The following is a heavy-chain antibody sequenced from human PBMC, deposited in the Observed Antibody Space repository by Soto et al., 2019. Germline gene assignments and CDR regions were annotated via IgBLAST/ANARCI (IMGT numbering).Heavy chain of an antibody. D-gene: IGHD3-10*01. CDR3: ASGRTGLWFGELLHRSYWYFDL. Sequence: QVQLQQWGAGLLKPSETLSLTCAVYGGSFSGYYWSWIRQPPGTGLEWIGEINHSGSTNYNPSLKSRVTISVDTSKNQFSLKLSSVTAADTAVYYCASGRTGLWFGELLHRSYWYFDLWGRGTLVTVSS. J-gene: IGHJ2*01. CDR2: INHSGST. V-gene: IGHV4-34*01. CDR1: GGSFSGYY.